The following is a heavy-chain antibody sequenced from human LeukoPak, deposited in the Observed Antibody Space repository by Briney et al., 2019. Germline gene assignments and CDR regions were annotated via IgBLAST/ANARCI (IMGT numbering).Heavy chain of an antibody. CDR3: ARDPQYTSSWYFDY. V-gene: IGHV3-33*01. CDR2: ICYDGGEK. Sequence: GGSLRLSCAASGFAFNTYGMHWVRQAPGKGLEWVSVICYDGGEKHYADSVKGRFTIYRDNSKNTVHLQMNSLSAEATAVYYCARDPQYTSSWYFDYWGQGTLVTVSS. CDR1: GFAFNTYG. D-gene: IGHD6-13*01. J-gene: IGHJ4*02.